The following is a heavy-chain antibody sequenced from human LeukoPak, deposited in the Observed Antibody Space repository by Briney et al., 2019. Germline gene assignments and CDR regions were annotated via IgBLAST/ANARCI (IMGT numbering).Heavy chain of an antibody. CDR3: ASGYWDDPISTDY. CDR2: IYYSGST. Sequence: SETLSLTCTVSGGSISSSSYYWARIRQPPGKGLEWIGNIYYSGSTYYNPSLKSRVTISVDTSKNQFSLRLSSVTAADTAVYYCASGYWDDPISTDYWGQGTLVTVSS. V-gene: IGHV4-39*01. D-gene: IGHD1-1*01. J-gene: IGHJ4*02. CDR1: GGSISSSSYY.